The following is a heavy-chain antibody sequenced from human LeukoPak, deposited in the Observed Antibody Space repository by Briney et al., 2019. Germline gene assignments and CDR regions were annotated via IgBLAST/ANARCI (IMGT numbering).Heavy chain of an antibody. V-gene: IGHV1-2*06. J-gene: IGHJ4*02. CDR1: GYTFTGYY. Sequence: GASVKVSCKASGYTFTGYYMHWVRQAPGQGLEWMGRINPNSGGTNYAQKFQGRVTMTRDTSISTAYMELSRLRSDDTAVYYRARAAPGEWELPPPEPRQFDYWGQGTLVTVSS. CDR2: INPNSGGT. D-gene: IGHD1-26*01. CDR3: ARAAPGEWELPPPEPRQFDY.